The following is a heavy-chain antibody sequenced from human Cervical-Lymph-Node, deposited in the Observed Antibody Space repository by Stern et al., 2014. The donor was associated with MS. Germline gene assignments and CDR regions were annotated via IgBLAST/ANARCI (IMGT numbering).Heavy chain of an antibody. Sequence: EVQLVESGAEVRKPGDSLKISCKASGYRFSTSWIGWVRQMPGKGLEWMGIIYPGDSDTKYSPYFQGQVTISAHSAISPPHLRWGTLKASDPAIYYCARRGFGGYDPCDHWGQGTQVTVSS. J-gene: IGHJ5*02. CDR1: GYRFSTSW. V-gene: IGHV5-51*01. CDR2: IYPGDSDT. CDR3: ARRGFGGYDPCDH. D-gene: IGHD5-12*01.